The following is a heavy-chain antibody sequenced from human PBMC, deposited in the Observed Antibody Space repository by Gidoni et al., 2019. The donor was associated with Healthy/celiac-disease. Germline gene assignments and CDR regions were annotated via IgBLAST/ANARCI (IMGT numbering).Heavy chain of an antibody. Sequence: STYYNPSLKSRVTISVDTSKNQFSLKLSSVTAADTAVYYCARQYFRYFDYWGQGTLVTVSS. V-gene: IGHV4-39*01. D-gene: IGHD3-9*01. J-gene: IGHJ4*02. CDR2: ST. CDR3: ARQYFRYFDY.